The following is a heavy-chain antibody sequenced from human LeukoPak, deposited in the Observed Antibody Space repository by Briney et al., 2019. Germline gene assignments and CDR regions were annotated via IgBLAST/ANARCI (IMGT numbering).Heavy chain of an antibody. V-gene: IGHV4-59*01. D-gene: IGHD3-16*02. Sequence: ETLSLTCTVSGGSISSYYWSWIRQSPGKGLEWIGYIYYTGSSNYNPSLNSRVTISLDTSKNQFSLKLSSVTAADTAVYYCARLSKPANWFDPWGQGTLVTVSS. CDR2: IYYTGSS. CDR1: GGSISSYY. CDR3: ARLSKPANWFDP. J-gene: IGHJ5*02.